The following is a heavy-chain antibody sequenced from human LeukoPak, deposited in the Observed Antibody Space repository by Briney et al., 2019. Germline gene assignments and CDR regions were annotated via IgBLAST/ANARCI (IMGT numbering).Heavy chain of an antibody. J-gene: IGHJ4*02. CDR3: ASSLIVGATRFDY. D-gene: IGHD1-26*01. CDR1: GGTFSNYA. V-gene: IGHV1-69*13. CDR2: IIPIFGTA. Sequence: SVKVSCKASGGTFSNYAISWVRQAPGQGLEWMGGIIPIFGTANYAQKFQGRVTITADESTSTAYMELSSLRSEDTAVYYCASSLIVGATRFDYWGQGTLVTVSS.